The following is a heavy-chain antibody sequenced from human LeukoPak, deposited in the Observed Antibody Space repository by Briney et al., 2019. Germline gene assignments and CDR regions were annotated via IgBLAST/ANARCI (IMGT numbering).Heavy chain of an antibody. CDR3: ARDLEYTTSSGDY. D-gene: IGHD6-6*01. CDR2: ISSSGSTI. Sequence: PGRSLRLSCAASGFTFRSYEMNWVSQAPGKGLEWDSYISSSGSTIFYADSVKGRFTISRDNAKNSLYLQMNSLRAEDTAVYYCARDLEYTTSSGDYWGQGTLVIVSS. CDR1: GFTFRSYE. V-gene: IGHV3-48*03. J-gene: IGHJ4*02.